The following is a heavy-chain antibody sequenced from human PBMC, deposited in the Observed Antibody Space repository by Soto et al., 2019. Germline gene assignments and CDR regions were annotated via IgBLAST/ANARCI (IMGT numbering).Heavy chain of an antibody. J-gene: IGHJ4*02. CDR2: ISGGGGSI. D-gene: IGHD2-2*01. V-gene: IGHV3-23*01. CDR3: AKRNLGVRHPFDS. CDR1: GFTFSSYA. Sequence: EVQLLESGGGLVQPGGSLRLSCAASGFTFSSYAMSWVRQAPGKGLEWVSSISGGGGSIYYADSVKGRFTISRDNSKNTQDLQVNRLRGEDTAVYCCAKRNLGVRHPFDSWGQGSLVSVSS.